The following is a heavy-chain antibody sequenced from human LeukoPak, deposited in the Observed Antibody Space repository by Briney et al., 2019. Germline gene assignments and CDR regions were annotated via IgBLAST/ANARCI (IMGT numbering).Heavy chain of an antibody. CDR3: ARHEVNYYDSSGYYFWSADAFDI. CDR1: GGSISSYY. V-gene: IGHV4-59*08. CDR2: IYYSGST. D-gene: IGHD3-22*01. Sequence: PSETLSLTCTVSGGSISSYYWSWIRQPPGKGLEWIGYIYYSGSTNYNPSLKSRVTISVDTSKNQFSLKLSSVTAADTAVYYCARHEVNYYDSSGYYFWSADAFDIWGQGTMVTVSS. J-gene: IGHJ3*02.